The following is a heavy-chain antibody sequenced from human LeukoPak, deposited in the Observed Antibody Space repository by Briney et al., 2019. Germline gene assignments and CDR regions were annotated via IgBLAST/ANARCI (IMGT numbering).Heavy chain of an antibody. J-gene: IGHJ5*02. CDR2: INPNSGGT. CDR3: ARGYCSGGSCYSVENWFDP. CDR1: GYTSTGCY. V-gene: IGHV1-2*06. D-gene: IGHD2-15*01. Sequence: ASVKVSCKAAGYTSTGCYMFWVRQAPGQGLEWMGRINPNSGGTNYAQKFQGRVTMTRDTSISTAYMELSRLRSDDTAVYYCARGYCSGGSCYSVENWFDPWGQGTLVTVSS.